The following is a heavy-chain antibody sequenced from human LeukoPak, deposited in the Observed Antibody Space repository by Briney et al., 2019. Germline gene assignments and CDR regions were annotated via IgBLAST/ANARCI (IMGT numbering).Heavy chain of an antibody. CDR2: IYYSGST. CDR3: ARGVSGWLRGAAFDI. J-gene: IGHJ3*02. CDR1: GGSISSYY. V-gene: IGHV4-59*01. Sequence: PSETLFLTCTVSGGSISSYYWSWIRQPPGKGLEWIGYIYYSGSTNYNPSLKSRVTISVDTSKNQFSLKLSSVTAADTAVYYCARGVSGWLRGAAFDIWGQGTMVTVSS. D-gene: IGHD6-19*01.